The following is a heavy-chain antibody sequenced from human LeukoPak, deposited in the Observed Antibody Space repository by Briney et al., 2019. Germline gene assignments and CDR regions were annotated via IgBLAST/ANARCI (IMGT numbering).Heavy chain of an antibody. CDR1: GFTYSSYG. Sequence: GGSLRLSCAASGFTYSSYGMHWVRQAPGKGLVWVSRINTDGSSTTYADSVKGRFTISRDNAKNTLYLQMNSLRAEDTAVYYCARTPSRYYYYYMDVWGKGTTVTVSS. D-gene: IGHD7-27*01. CDR2: INTDGSST. CDR3: ARTPSRYYYYYMDV. J-gene: IGHJ6*03. V-gene: IGHV3-74*01.